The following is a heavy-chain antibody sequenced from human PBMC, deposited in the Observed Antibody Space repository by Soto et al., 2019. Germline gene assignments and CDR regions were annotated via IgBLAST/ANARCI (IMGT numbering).Heavy chain of an antibody. V-gene: IGHV5-51*01. J-gene: IGHJ4*02. CDR3: ARSTRSRTYFEL. Sequence: GEALKISCQCSGYTFSNFLVVLVRQLPGQGLEWMGIIYPGDHETRYSPSFHGKVTISAEKSINTAYLQWNSLEASDSAFYFCARSTRSRTYFELWGQGALVTVSS. D-gene: IGHD3-9*01. CDR1: GYTFSNFL. CDR2: IYPGDHET.